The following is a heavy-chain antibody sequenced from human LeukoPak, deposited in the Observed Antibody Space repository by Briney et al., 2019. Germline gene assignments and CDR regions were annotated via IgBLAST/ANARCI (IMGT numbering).Heavy chain of an antibody. CDR3: ARPAIVGATAYYFDY. Sequence: ASAKVSCKASGYTFTGYYMHWVRQAPGQGLEWMGWINPNSGGTNYAQKFQGRVTMTRDTSISTAYMELSRLRSDDTAVYYCARPAIVGATAYYFDYWGQGTLVTVSS. CDR1: GYTFTGYY. V-gene: IGHV1-2*02. CDR2: INPNSGGT. J-gene: IGHJ4*02. D-gene: IGHD1-26*01.